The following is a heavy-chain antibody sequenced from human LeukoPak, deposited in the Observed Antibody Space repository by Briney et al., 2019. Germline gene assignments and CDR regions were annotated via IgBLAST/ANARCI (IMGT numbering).Heavy chain of an antibody. Sequence: GGSLRLSCTASGFTFTSYAMSWVRQAPGKGLEWVSYISNSGTTIYYADSVKGRFTISRDNARNSLYLQMNSLRAEDTAVYYCARLGYCSGGSCSSFDYWGQGTLVTVSS. D-gene: IGHD2-15*01. CDR3: ARLGYCSGGSCSSFDY. CDR2: ISNSGTTI. CDR1: GFTFTSYA. V-gene: IGHV3-48*04. J-gene: IGHJ4*02.